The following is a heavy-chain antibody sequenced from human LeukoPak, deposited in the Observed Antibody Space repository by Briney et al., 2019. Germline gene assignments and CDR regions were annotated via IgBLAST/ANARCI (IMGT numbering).Heavy chain of an antibody. CDR3: ATYRGYPVDY. D-gene: IGHD1-1*01. CDR1: GFTFSTYW. Sequence: GGSLTLSCSASGFTFSTYWMDWVRHTPGEGRVWGLRIKFGETITNYADSVKGRFTISRDNGKNTLYLQMNSLRAEDAAVYYCATYRGYPVDYWGQGTLVTASS. V-gene: IGHV3-74*01. CDR2: IKFGETIT. J-gene: IGHJ4*02.